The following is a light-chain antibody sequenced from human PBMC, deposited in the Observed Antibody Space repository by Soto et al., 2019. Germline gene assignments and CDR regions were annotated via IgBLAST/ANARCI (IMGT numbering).Light chain of an antibody. CDR1: SSTIGNNY. CDR3: GTWDSNLNNGVV. V-gene: IGLV1-51*01. CDR2: DNY. J-gene: IGLJ2*01. Sequence: QSVLTQPPSVSAAPGQRVTIFCSGSSSTIGNNYVSCYQQLPGTAPILLIYDNYYRPSGIPDRFSGSKSGTSATLVITGLQTGDEADYYCGTWDSNLNNGVVFGGGTKLTVL.